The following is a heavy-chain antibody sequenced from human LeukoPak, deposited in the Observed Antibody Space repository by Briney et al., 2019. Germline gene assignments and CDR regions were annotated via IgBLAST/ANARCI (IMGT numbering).Heavy chain of an antibody. D-gene: IGHD3-9*01. Sequence: PGASLKISCKGSGYSFTSYWIGWVRPMPGKGLEWMGIIYPGDSDTRYSPSFQGQVTISADKSISTAYLQWSSLKASDTAMYYCARGHPTKYYDILTGTNGFDPWGQGTLVTVSS. J-gene: IGHJ5*02. V-gene: IGHV5-51*01. CDR1: GYSFTSYW. CDR2: IYPGDSDT. CDR3: ARGHPTKYYDILTGTNGFDP.